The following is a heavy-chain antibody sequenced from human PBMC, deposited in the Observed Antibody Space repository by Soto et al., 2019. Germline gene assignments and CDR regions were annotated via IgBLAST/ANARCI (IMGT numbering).Heavy chain of an antibody. J-gene: IGHJ3*02. CDR1: GFTFSSYA. Sequence: GVSLRLACAASGFTFSSYAMSWVRQAPGKGLEWVSAISGSGGSTYYADSVKGRFTISRDNSKNTLYLQMNSLRAEDTAVYYCAKAGGTYYYHSSGQPAFDIWGQGRRVTVSS. CDR3: AKAGGTYYYHSSGQPAFDI. D-gene: IGHD3-22*01. CDR2: ISGSGGST. V-gene: IGHV3-23*01.